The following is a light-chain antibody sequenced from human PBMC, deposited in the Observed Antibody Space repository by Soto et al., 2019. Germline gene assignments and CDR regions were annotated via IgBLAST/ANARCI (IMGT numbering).Light chain of an antibody. CDR3: SSYTSSSTWV. J-gene: IGLJ3*02. CDR2: GVS. V-gene: IGLV2-14*01. Sequence: QSVLTQPASVSGSPGQSITISCTGTSSDVGGYNYVSWYQQNPGKAPKLMIYGVSYRPSGISNRFSGSKSANTASLTISGLQAEDEADYYCSSYTSSSTWVFGGGTKLTVL. CDR1: SSDVGGYNY.